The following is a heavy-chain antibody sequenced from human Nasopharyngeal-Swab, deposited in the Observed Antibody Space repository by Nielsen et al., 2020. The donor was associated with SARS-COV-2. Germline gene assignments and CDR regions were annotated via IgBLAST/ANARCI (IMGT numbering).Heavy chain of an antibody. CDR3: ARHGGSSTSCPDCFDY. CDR1: GGSISSSSYY. J-gene: IGHJ4*02. CDR2: IYYSGST. D-gene: IGHD2-2*01. Sequence: ESLKISCTVSGGSISSSSYYWGWIRQPPGKGLEWIGSIYYSGSTCSNPSLKSRVTISVDTSKNQFSLKLSSVTAADTAVYYCARHGGSSTSCPDCFDYWGQGTLVTVSS. V-gene: IGHV4-39*01.